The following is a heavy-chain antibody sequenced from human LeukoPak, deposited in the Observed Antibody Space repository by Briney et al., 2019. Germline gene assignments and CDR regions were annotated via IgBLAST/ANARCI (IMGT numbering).Heavy chain of an antibody. D-gene: IGHD2-15*01. CDR1: GGSISSDDYY. CDR3: ARTPSGGIWDFDS. J-gene: IGHJ4*02. CDR2: IYNSGST. Sequence: PSQTLSLTCTVSGGSISSDDYYWSWIRQPPGEGLEWIGYIYNSGSTYYNPSLKSRVTISVDTSKNQFSLRLSSVTAADTAVYYCARTPSGGIWDFDSWGQGPWSPSPQ. V-gene: IGHV4-30-4*01.